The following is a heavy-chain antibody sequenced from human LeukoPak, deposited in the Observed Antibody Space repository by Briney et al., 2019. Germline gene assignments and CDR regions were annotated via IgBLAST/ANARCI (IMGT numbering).Heavy chain of an antibody. D-gene: IGHD2-15*01. Sequence: LETLSLTCTVSGGSISSYYWTWIRQPPGKGLEWIGFIYYSGATKYNPSLESRVTISLDTSNNQFSLRLNSVTAADTAVYYCARRVAVPGSYYFDYWSQGTLVTVSS. CDR1: GGSISSYY. CDR2: IYYSGAT. V-gene: IGHV4-59*08. CDR3: ARRVAVPGSYYFDY. J-gene: IGHJ4*02.